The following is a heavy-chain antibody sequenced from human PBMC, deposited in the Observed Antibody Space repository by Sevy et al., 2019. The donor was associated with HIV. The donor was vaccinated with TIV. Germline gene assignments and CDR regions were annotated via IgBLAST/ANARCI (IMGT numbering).Heavy chain of an antibody. J-gene: IGHJ4*02. CDR1: GFTFSSYA. D-gene: IGHD3-9*01. V-gene: IGHV3-23*01. Sequence: GGSLRLSCAASGFTFSSYAMSWVRQAPGKGLEWVSDISGSGGSTYYADSVKGRFTISRDNSKNTLYLQMNSLRAEDTAVYYCAKDRSVLTGLRFDYWGQGTLVTVSS. CDR3: AKDRSVLTGLRFDY. CDR2: ISGSGGST.